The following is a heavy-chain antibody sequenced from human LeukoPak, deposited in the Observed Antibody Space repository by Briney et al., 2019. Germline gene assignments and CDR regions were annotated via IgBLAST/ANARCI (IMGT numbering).Heavy chain of an antibody. CDR1: GFNFDDYS. CDR2: ISWSTATI. J-gene: IGHJ5*02. V-gene: IGHV3-9*03. CDR3: AKGGSNGWYADH. D-gene: IGHD6-19*01. Sequence: PGVSLRLSCVGSGFNFDDYSMHWVRQVQGKGREWVTGISWSTATIAYADSVKGRFTISRDNAKNSLYLQMNSLRPEDMALYYCAKGGSNGWYADHWGQGTLVTVSS.